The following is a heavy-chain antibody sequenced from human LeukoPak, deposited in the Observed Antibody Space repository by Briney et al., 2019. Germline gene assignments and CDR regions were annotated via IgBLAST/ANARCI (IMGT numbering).Heavy chain of an antibody. CDR3: AREGCSGTSCYGVDAFDI. CDR1: GFTFNSYG. CDR2: IWYDRSIK. J-gene: IGHJ3*02. Sequence: GRSLRLSCAASGFTFNSYGMHWVRQAPGKGLEWVAVIWYDRSIKFYADSGKGRFTISRDKSKNTLYLQMNSLRVEDTAGYYCAREGCSGTSCYGVDAFDIWGQGTKVTVSS. D-gene: IGHD2-15*01. V-gene: IGHV3-33*01.